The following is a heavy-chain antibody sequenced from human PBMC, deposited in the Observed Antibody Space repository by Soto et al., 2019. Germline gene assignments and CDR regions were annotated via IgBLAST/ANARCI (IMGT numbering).Heavy chain of an antibody. D-gene: IGHD1-26*01. CDR1: GFTFSSYA. CDR3: ATDLYSGSYSRVDY. V-gene: IGHV3-23*01. Sequence: EVQLLESGGGLVQPGGSLRLSCAASGFTFSSYAMSWVRQAPGKGLEWVSVISGSGGSTYYADSVKGRFTISRDNSKSTLYLQMNSLRAGDTAVYYCATDLYSGSYSRVDYWGQGTLVTVSS. CDR2: ISGSGGST. J-gene: IGHJ4*02.